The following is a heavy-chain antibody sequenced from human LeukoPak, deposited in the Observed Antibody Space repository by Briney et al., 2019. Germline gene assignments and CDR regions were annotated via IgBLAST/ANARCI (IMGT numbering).Heavy chain of an antibody. J-gene: IGHJ4*02. CDR3: ASLAVDTAMAPDFDY. D-gene: IGHD5-18*01. CDR1: GYTLTGYY. CDR2: INPNSGGT. V-gene: IGHV1-2*02. Sequence: GASVKVSCKASGYTLTGYYMHWVRQAPGQGLEWMGWINPNSGGTNYARKFQGRVTMTRDTSISTAYMELGRLRSDDTAVYYCASLAVDTAMAPDFDYWGQGTLVTVSS.